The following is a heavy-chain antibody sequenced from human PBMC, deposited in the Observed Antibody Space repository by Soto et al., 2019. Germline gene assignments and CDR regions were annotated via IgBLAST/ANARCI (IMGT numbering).Heavy chain of an antibody. D-gene: IGHD2-8*01. V-gene: IGHV1-8*01. CDR3: ARAGVRGNAILDYYYYYYMDV. J-gene: IGHJ6*03. Sequence: ASVKVSCKASGYTFTSCDINWVRQATGQGLEWMGWMNPNSGNTGYAQKFQGRVTMTRNTSISTAYMELSSLRSEDTAVYYCARAGVRGNAILDYYYYYYMDVWGKGTTVTVS. CDR1: GYTFTSCD. CDR2: MNPNSGNT.